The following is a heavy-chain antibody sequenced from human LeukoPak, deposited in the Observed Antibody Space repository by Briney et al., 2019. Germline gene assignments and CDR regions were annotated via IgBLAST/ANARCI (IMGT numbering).Heavy chain of an antibody. CDR2: LSGSGGTI. Sequence: GESLRLSCAASGFTFRNYAMSWVRQAPGKGLQWVSSLSGSGGTIYSADSVKGRFSISRDNAKNSLFLQLNSLRAEDTAVYYCARDPLGISSGWYYGKRNWFDSWGQGTLVTVSS. CDR1: GFTFRNYA. J-gene: IGHJ5*01. V-gene: IGHV3-48*03. CDR3: ARDPLGISSGWYYGKRNWFDS. D-gene: IGHD6-19*01.